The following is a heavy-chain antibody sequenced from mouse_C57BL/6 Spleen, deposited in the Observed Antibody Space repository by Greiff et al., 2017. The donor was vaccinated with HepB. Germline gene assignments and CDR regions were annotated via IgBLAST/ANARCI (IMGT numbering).Heavy chain of an antibody. CDR3: ARDGDGSSFDY. Sequence: QVQLQQPGAELVKPGASVKMSCKASGYTFTSYWITWVKQRPGQGLEWIGDIYPGSGSTNYNEKFKGKATLTVDKTSSTAYMQLSSLTAEDSAVYDCARDGDGSSFDYWGQGTTLTVSS. J-gene: IGHJ2*01. CDR2: IYPGSGST. D-gene: IGHD1-1*01. V-gene: IGHV1-55*01. CDR1: GYTFTSYW.